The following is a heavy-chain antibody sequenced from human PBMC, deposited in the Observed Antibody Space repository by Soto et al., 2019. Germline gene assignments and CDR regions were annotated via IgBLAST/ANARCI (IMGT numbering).Heavy chain of an antibody. V-gene: IGHV3-7*01. CDR1: GFTFSNYW. CDR3: ASLNSLAYVGDAFDI. CDR2: IKKDGSEK. Sequence: GGSLRLSCAASGFTFSNYWMSWVRQAPGKGLEWVANIKKDGSEKEYVDSVKGRFTISRDNAKSSLYLQMNTLRAEDTAVYYCASLNSLAYVGDAFDISGQGTMVTVSS. J-gene: IGHJ3*02. D-gene: IGHD3-16*01.